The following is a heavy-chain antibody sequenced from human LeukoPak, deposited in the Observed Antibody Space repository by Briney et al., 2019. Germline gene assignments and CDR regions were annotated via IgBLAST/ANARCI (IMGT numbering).Heavy chain of an antibody. CDR3: ARGVGFGSLRPIKAFDY. Sequence: SETLSLTCAVSGGSISSGGYSWSWIRQPPGKGLEWIGYIYHSGSTYYNPSLKSRVTISVDRSKNQFSLKLSSVTAADTAVYYCARGVGFGSLRPIKAFDYWGQGTLVTVSS. CDR2: IYHSGST. V-gene: IGHV4-30-2*01. CDR1: GGSISSGGYS. D-gene: IGHD3-10*01. J-gene: IGHJ4*02.